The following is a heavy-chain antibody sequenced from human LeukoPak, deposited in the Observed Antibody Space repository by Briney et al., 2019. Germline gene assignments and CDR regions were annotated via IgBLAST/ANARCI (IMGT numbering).Heavy chain of an antibody. D-gene: IGHD1-26*01. CDR3: ASGGNMVGAKGFDY. Sequence: GGSLRLSCAASGFTFSSYWMSWVRQAPGKGLEWVANIKQDGSEKYYVDSVKGRFTISRDNAKNSMYLQMNSLRVEDTAVYYCASGGNMVGAKGFDYWGQGTLVTVSS. V-gene: IGHV3-7*03. J-gene: IGHJ4*02. CDR2: IKQDGSEK. CDR1: GFTFSSYW.